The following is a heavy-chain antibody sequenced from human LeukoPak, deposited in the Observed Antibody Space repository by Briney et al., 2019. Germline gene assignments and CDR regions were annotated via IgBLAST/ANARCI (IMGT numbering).Heavy chain of an antibody. CDR3: ARDRLGFRVDV. D-gene: IGHD3-10*01. Sequence: PSETLSLTCTVSGDSISGSYWTWIRQSAGKGLEWIGRINTSGNTNYNPSLKSRVTMSLDTSKNQFSLNISSVTVADTAVYYCARDRLGFRVDVWGKGTTVTFSS. J-gene: IGHJ6*04. CDR1: GDSISGSY. V-gene: IGHV4-4*07. CDR2: INTSGNT.